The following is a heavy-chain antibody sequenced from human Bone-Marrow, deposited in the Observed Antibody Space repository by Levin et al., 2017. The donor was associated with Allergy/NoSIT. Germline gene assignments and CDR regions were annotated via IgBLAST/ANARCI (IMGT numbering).Heavy chain of an antibody. V-gene: IGHV3-11*01. Sequence: PGGSLRLSCSASGINFGDFYMTWIRQAPGKGLEWLSYISQLGTTIYYADSVKGRFTISRDNSKTSLYLQMNSLRAEDTAVYYCAGSGYYDSDGRHYWVQGTLVTVSS. CDR1: GINFGDFY. CDR3: AGSGYYDSDGRHY. J-gene: IGHJ4*02. D-gene: IGHD3-16*01. CDR2: ISQLGTTI.